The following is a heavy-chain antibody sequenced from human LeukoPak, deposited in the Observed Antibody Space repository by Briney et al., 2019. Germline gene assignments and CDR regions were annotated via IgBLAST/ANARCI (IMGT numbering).Heavy chain of an antibody. CDR1: GGSISSYY. J-gene: IGHJ5*02. CDR3: ARDREDTAMVTWFDP. CDR2: IYTSGST. Sequence: PSETLSLTCTVSGGSISSYYWSWIRQPPGKGLEWIGRIYTSGSTNYNPSLKSRVTMSVDTSKNQFSLKLSSVTAADTAVYYCARDREDTAMVTWFDPWGQGTLVTVSS. V-gene: IGHV4-4*07. D-gene: IGHD5-18*01.